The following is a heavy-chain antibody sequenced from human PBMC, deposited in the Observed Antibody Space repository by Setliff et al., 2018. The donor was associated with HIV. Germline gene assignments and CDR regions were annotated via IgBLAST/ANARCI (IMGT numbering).Heavy chain of an antibody. CDR1: GGSFSGYY. CDR2: INHSGST. D-gene: IGHD3-10*01. Sequence: PSETLSLTCAVYGGSFSGYYWNWIRQPPGKGLEWIGEINHSGSTKFNPSLKSRVTISVDTSKNQFSLKMTSVTAADTALYYCARSLDSDFLYYFDYWGQGTLVTVSS. V-gene: IGHV4-34*01. CDR3: ARSLDSDFLYYFDY. J-gene: IGHJ4*02.